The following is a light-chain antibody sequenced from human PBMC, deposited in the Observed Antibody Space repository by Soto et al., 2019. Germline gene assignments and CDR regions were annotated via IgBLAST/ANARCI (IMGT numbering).Light chain of an antibody. CDR3: QQYNNWPPWT. CDR2: GAS. J-gene: IGKJ1*01. V-gene: IGKV3-15*01. Sequence: EIVMTQSPATLSVSPGERATLSCRASQSVSSNLAWYQQKPGQAPRLLIYGASTRATGIPARFSGSGSGTEFTLTISSLQSEAFAVYCCQQYNNWPPWTFGHGTKVEIK. CDR1: QSVSSN.